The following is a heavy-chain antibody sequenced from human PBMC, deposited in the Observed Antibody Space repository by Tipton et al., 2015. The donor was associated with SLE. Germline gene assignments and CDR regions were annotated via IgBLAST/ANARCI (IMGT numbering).Heavy chain of an antibody. Sequence: TLSLTCTVSGGSISSGSYYWSWIRQPAGKGLEWIGHIYTSGSTNYNPSLKSRVTISVDTSKNQFSLKLSSVTAADTAVYYCAREGNYYDSSGPFDIGGQATMVTVSS. J-gene: IGHJ3*02. CDR3: AREGNYYDSSGPFDI. CDR2: IYTSGST. CDR1: GGSISSGSYY. V-gene: IGHV4-61*09. D-gene: IGHD3-22*01.